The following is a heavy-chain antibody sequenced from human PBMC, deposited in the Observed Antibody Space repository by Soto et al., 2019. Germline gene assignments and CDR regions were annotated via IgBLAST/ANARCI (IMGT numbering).Heavy chain of an antibody. J-gene: IGHJ3*02. Sequence: SVKVSCKASGGTFSSYAISWVRQAPGQGLEWMGGIIPIFGTANYAQKFQGRVTITADESTSTAYMELSSLRSEDTAVYYCARVYYYGSGSSKAYDAFDIWGQGTMVTVSS. V-gene: IGHV1-69*13. CDR3: ARVYYYGSGSSKAYDAFDI. CDR1: GGTFSSYA. D-gene: IGHD3-10*01. CDR2: IIPIFGTA.